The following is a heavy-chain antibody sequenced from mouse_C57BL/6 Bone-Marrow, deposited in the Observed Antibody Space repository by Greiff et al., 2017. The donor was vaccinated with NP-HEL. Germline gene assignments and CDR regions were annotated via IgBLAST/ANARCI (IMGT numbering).Heavy chain of an antibody. CDR2: ISDGGSYT. CDR3: ARGLGNYSLIDY. V-gene: IGHV5-4*01. D-gene: IGHD2-1*01. Sequence: EVQVVESGGGLVKPGGSLKLSCAASGFTFSSYAMSWVRQTPEKRLEWVATISDGGSYTYYPDTVKGRFTISRDNAKNNLYLQMSHLKSEDTAMYYCARGLGNYSLIDYWGQGTTLTVSS. CDR1: GFTFSSYA. J-gene: IGHJ2*01.